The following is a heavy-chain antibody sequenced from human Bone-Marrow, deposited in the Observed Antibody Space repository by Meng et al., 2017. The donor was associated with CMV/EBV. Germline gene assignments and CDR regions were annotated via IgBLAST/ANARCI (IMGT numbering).Heavy chain of an antibody. D-gene: IGHD3-22*01. V-gene: IGHV1-2*02. Sequence: ASVKVSLMRSGLTFSDYYLHWERQAPGQGLEWMGWVNPNSGGTIYAQKFQGRVTMTRDTSISTAYMELSGLRSDDTAVYYCATCTESYYDSRGSFWNFWGQGKLVNVPS. CDR1: GLTFSDYY. CDR3: ATCTESYYDSRGSFWNF. CDR2: VNPNSGGT. J-gene: IGHJ4*02.